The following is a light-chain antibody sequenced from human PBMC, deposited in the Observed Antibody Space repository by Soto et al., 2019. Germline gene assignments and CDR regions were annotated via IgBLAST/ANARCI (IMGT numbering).Light chain of an antibody. CDR3: ASHTTSLTWV. J-gene: IGLJ3*02. Sequence: QSVLTQAASASGSPGQSITISCTGTSSDIGAYNHVSWYQQHPGKAPKVLIYAVSDRPSGISNRFSGSKSGNTASLTISGLQAEDEADYYCASHTTSLTWVFGGGTKLTVL. V-gene: IGLV2-14*01. CDR2: AVS. CDR1: SSDIGAYNH.